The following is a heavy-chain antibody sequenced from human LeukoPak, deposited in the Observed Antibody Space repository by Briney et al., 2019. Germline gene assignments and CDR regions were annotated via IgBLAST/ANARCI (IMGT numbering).Heavy chain of an antibody. Sequence: SQTLSLTCAISGDSVSSNSAAWNWIRQSPSKGLEWLGRTYYRSKWYNDYAVSVKSRITINPDTSKNQFSLKLSSVTAADTAVYYCARGGVGYYYDSSGYRAGYFQHWGQGTLVTVSS. V-gene: IGHV6-1*01. D-gene: IGHD3-22*01. CDR2: TYYRSKWYN. J-gene: IGHJ1*01. CDR1: GDSVSSNSAA. CDR3: ARGGVGYYYDSSGYRAGYFQH.